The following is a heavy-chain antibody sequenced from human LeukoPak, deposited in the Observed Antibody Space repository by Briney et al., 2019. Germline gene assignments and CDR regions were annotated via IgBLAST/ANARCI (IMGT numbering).Heavy chain of an antibody. CDR3: ARDLSAAFDF. Sequence: GGSLRHSCAASGFTVSSNYMSWVRQAPGKGLEWVAVLLDERRNNYANSVKGRFTISRDISKDTLYLQMDNLRAEDTAVYYCARDLSAAFDFWGQGILVTVS. J-gene: IGHJ4*02. V-gene: IGHV3-33*08. D-gene: IGHD6-19*01. CDR1: GFTVSSNY. CDR2: LLDERRNN.